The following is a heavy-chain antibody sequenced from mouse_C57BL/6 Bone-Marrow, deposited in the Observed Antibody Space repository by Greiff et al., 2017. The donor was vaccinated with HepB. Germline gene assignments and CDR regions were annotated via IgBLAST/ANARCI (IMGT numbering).Heavy chain of an antibody. CDR3: AREHYDYGYAMDY. CDR2: ISDGGSYT. CDR1: GFTFSSYA. Sequence: EVQGVESGGGLVKPGGSLKLSCAASGFTFSSYAMSWVRQTPEKRLEWVATISDGGSYTYYPDNVKGRFTISRDNAKNNLYLHMRHLKSEDTAMYYCAREHYDYGYAMDYWGQGTSVTVSS. J-gene: IGHJ4*01. V-gene: IGHV5-4*01. D-gene: IGHD2-4*01.